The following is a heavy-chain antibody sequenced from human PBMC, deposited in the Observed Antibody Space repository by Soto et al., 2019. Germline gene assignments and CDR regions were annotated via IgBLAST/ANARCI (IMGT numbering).Heavy chain of an antibody. Sequence: QVQLVQSGAEVKKPGASVKVSCKASGYTFTSYGISWVRQAPGQGLEWMGWISAYNGNTNYAQKLQGRVTMTTDTSTSTAYMELRSLRSDDTAVYYCAREGAVADLWREIYYYYGMDVWGQGTTVTVSS. J-gene: IGHJ6*02. D-gene: IGHD6-19*01. CDR1: GYTFTSYG. V-gene: IGHV1-18*04. CDR2: ISAYNGNT. CDR3: AREGAVADLWREIYYYYGMDV.